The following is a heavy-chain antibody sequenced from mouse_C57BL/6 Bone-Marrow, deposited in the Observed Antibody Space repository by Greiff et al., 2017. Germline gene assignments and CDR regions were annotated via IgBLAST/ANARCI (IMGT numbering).Heavy chain of an antibody. Sequence: QVQLQQSGPGLVQPSQSLSITCTVSGFSLTSYGVHWVRQSPGKGLEWLGVIWSGGSTDYNAAFISRLSISKDNSKSQVFFKMNSLQADDTAIYYCARNSWLLLAYWGQGTLVTVSA. CDR3: ARNSWLLLAY. CDR1: GFSLTSYG. D-gene: IGHD2-3*01. CDR2: IWSGGST. J-gene: IGHJ3*01. V-gene: IGHV2-2*01.